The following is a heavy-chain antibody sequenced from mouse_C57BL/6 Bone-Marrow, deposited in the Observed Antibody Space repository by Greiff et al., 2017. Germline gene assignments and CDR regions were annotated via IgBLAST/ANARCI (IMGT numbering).Heavy chain of an antibody. CDR2: IDPSDSYT. CDR3: ARKNYSKDH. Sequence: VQLQQPGAELVRPGTSVKLSCKASGYTFTSYWMHWVKQRPGQGLEWIGVIDPSDSYTNYNQKFKGKATLTVDTSSSTAYMQLSSLTSEDSAVYYCARKNYSKDHWGQGTTLTVAS. D-gene: IGHD2-5*01. J-gene: IGHJ2*01. CDR1: GYTFTSYW. V-gene: IGHV1-59*01.